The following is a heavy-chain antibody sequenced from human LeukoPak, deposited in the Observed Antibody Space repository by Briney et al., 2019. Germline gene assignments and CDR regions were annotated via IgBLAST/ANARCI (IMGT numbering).Heavy chain of an antibody. CDR3: AREKYCTSTDCLHGRFYFNC. Sequence: GRSLRLSCAASEFRFGTYAMHCVRQAPGKGLEWVAIISSDGSNQNYADSVKGRFTISRDNSKNTLYLQMNTLRTEDTAVYYCAREKYCTSTDCLHGRFYFNCWGQGTLVTVSS. CDR2: ISSDGSNQ. V-gene: IGHV3-30-3*01. CDR1: EFRFGTYA. D-gene: IGHD2-2*01. J-gene: IGHJ4*02.